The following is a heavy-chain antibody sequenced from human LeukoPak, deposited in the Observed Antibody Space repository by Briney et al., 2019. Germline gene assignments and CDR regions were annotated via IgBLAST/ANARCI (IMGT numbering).Heavy chain of an antibody. Sequence: GRSLRLSCAASGFTFSSYGMHWVRQAPGKGLEWVAVTWYDGSNKYYADSVKGRFTISRDNSKNTLYLQMNSLRAEDTAVYYCARERGWLNDYNWFDPWGQGTLVTVSS. CDR3: ARERGWLNDYNWFDP. V-gene: IGHV3-33*01. CDR2: TWYDGSNK. J-gene: IGHJ5*02. D-gene: IGHD3-22*01. CDR1: GFTFSSYG.